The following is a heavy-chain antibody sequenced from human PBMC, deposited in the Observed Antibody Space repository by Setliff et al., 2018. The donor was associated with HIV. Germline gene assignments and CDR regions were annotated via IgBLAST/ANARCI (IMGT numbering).Heavy chain of an antibody. Sequence: ASVKVSCKASGYTFTSYYMHWVRQAPGQGPEWMGIINPSGGSTSYAQKFQGRVTMTRDTSTSTVYMELSSLRSEDTAVYYCARVPGYSSGWYNYFDYWGQGTLVTVSS. CDR1: GYTFTSYY. J-gene: IGHJ4*02. V-gene: IGHV1-46*01. CDR3: ARVPGYSSGWYNYFDY. D-gene: IGHD6-19*01. CDR2: INPSGGST.